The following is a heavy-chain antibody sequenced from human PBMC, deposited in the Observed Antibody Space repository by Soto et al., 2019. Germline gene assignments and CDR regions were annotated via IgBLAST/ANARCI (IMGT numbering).Heavy chain of an antibody. CDR2: ISGSGGST. V-gene: IGHV3-23*01. D-gene: IGHD2-2*01. Sequence: GGSLRLSCAASGFTFGSYWMSWVRQAPGKGLEWVSAISGSGGSTYYADSVKGRFTISRDNSKNTLYLQMNSLRAEDTAVYYCAKDLVVVPAAMLAFDYWGQGTLVTVSS. J-gene: IGHJ4*02. CDR3: AKDLVVVPAAMLAFDY. CDR1: GFTFGSYW.